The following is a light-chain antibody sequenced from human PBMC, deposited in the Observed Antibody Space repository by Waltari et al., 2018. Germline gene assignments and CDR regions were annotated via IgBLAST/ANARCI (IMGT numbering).Light chain of an antibody. CDR2: KDS. CDR3: QSADTNFADHVA. V-gene: IGLV3-25*03. Sequence: SCDLTQPPSVSVYPGQTARITCSGDAFPRLYAYWYQQKPGQAPVLLIYKDSERPSGIPERFSGSSSGTTVTLTISGVQAEDEADYYCQSADTNFADHVAFGGGTQLTVL. J-gene: IGLJ2*01. CDR1: AFPRLY.